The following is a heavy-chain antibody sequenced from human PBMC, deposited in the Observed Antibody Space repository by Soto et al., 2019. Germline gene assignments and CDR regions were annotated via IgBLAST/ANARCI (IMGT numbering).Heavy chain of an antibody. Sequence: EVQLVESGGGLVQPGGSLRLSCAASGFTFSNYWMTWVRQAPGKGLEWVANVKQDGSERYYVDSVKGRFTISRDNAKNSVSLQMNSLRAEDTALYYGVADILINFNYWGQGTLVTVSS. CDR3: VADILINFNY. D-gene: IGHD3-9*01. V-gene: IGHV3-7*01. CDR1: GFTFSNYW. J-gene: IGHJ4*02. CDR2: VKQDGSER.